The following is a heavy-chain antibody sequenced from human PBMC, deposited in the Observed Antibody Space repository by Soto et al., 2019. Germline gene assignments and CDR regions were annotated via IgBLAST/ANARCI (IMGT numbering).Heavy chain of an antibody. V-gene: IGHV3-30*18. Sequence: PGGSLRLSCAASGFTFSSYGMHWVRQAPGKGLEWVAVISYDGSNKYYADSVKGRFTISRDNSKNTLYLQMNSLRAEDTAVYYWAKDRGAGADQRFDYGGKEPLVTVPS. CDR1: GFTFSSYG. CDR3: AKDRGAGADQRFDY. CDR2: ISYDGSNK. J-gene: IGHJ4*02. D-gene: IGHD6-19*01.